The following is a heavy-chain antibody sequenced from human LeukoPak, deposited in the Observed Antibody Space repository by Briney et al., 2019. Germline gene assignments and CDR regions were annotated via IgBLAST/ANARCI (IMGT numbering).Heavy chain of an antibody. Sequence: GGSLRLSCTVSEFTFSSYEMSWVRQAPGKGLEWVSVIYSGGSTYYADSVKGRFTISRDNSKNTLYLQMNSLRAEDTAVYYCASKAPYGDYVSLDYWGQGTLVTVSS. CDR2: IYSGGST. J-gene: IGHJ4*02. CDR3: ASKAPYGDYVSLDY. D-gene: IGHD4-17*01. V-gene: IGHV3-53*01. CDR1: EFTFSSYE.